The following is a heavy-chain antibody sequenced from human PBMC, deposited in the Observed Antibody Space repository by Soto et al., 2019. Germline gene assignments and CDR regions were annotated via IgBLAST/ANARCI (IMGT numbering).Heavy chain of an antibody. D-gene: IGHD4-17*01. CDR3: ARDGDYGMKFDY. CDR2: INHSGST. Sequence: ASETLSLTCAVYGGSFSGYYWSWIRQPPGKGLEWIGEINHSGSTNYNPSLKSRVTISVDTSKNQFSLKLNSVTAADTAVYYCARDGDYGMKFDYWGQGTLVTVSS. V-gene: IGHV4-34*01. J-gene: IGHJ4*02. CDR1: GGSFSGYY.